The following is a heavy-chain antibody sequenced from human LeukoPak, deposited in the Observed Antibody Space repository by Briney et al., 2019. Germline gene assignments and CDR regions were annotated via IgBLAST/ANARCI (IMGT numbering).Heavy chain of an antibody. CDR3: ARHQYYDSMGLDY. CDR1: GFTFSSYS. Sequence: GGSLRLSCAASGFTFSSYSMNWVRQAPGKGLEWVSSISSSSSYIYYADSVKGRFTISRDNAKNTLYLQMNSLRAEDTAVYYCARHQYYDSMGLDYWGQGTLVTVCS. V-gene: IGHV3-21*01. CDR2: ISSSSSYI. D-gene: IGHD3-22*01. J-gene: IGHJ4*02.